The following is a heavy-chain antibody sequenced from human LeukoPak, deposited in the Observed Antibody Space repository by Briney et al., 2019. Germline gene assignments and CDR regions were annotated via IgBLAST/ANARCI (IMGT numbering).Heavy chain of an antibody. Sequence: TLSLTCTVSGGSISSGGYYWSCIRQHPGKGLEWIGFIYYSGSTYYNPSLKSRVTISVDTSKNQFSLKLSSVTAADTVVYYCARDHRRVAAAGSRGYGMDVWGQGTTVTVSS. D-gene: IGHD6-13*01. J-gene: IGHJ6*02. CDR1: GGSISSGGYY. CDR3: ARDHRRVAAAGSRGYGMDV. V-gene: IGHV4-31*03. CDR2: IYYSGST.